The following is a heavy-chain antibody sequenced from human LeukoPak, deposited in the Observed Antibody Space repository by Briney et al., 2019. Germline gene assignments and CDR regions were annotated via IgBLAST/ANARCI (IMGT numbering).Heavy chain of an antibody. V-gene: IGHV4-30-2*01. CDR1: GDSISSGAYY. Sequence: SQTLSLTCTVSGDSISSGAYYWSWIRQPPGKGLEWIGYFYGSGSASYNPSLKSRVTISVDRSNNQFSLKMSSVTAADTAVYYCASLMGSGSWYSWFDPWGQGTLVTVSS. CDR2: FYGSGSA. D-gene: IGHD6-13*01. J-gene: IGHJ5*02. CDR3: ASLMGSGSWYSWFDP.